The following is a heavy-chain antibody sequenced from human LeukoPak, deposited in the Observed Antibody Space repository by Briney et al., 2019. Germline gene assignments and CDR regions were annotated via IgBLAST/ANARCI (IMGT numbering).Heavy chain of an antibody. CDR2: INHSGST. V-gene: IGHV4-34*01. Sequence: SETLSLTCAVYGGSFSGYYWSWIRQPPGKGLEWIGEINHSGSTNYNPSLKSRVTISVDTSKNQFSLKLSSMTAADTAVYYCARVIQVGGYYYYGMDVWGQGTTVTVSS. J-gene: IGHJ6*02. CDR3: ARVIQVGGYYYYGMDV. CDR1: GGSFSGYY. D-gene: IGHD4-23*01.